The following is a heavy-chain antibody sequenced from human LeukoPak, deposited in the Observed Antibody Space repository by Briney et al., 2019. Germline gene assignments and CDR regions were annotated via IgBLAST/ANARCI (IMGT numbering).Heavy chain of an antibody. D-gene: IGHD4/OR15-4a*01. V-gene: IGHV3-23*01. Sequence: GGSLRLSCVASGFTFSGHAMSWVRQAPGKGLEWVSTISGSGDSTSYADSEKGRFTISRANSRDTLYLQMNSLRAEDTAVYYCAKQVPGFDYWGQGTLVTVSS. CDR1: GFTFSGHA. CDR2: ISGSGDST. CDR3: AKQVPGFDY. J-gene: IGHJ4*02.